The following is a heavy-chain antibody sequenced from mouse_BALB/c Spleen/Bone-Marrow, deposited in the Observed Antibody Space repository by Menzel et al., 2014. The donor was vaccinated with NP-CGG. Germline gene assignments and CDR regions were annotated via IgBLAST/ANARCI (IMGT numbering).Heavy chain of an antibody. Sequence: QVQLQQSGAELVRPGTSVKISCKASGYTSTNYWLGWVKQRPGHGLEWIGDIYPGGGYTNYNEKFKGKATLTGDTSSSTAYMQLSSLTSEDSAVYFCARKDYGSSYPFAYWGQGTLVTVSA. CDR1: GYTSTNYW. CDR3: ARKDYGSSYPFAY. J-gene: IGHJ3*01. CDR2: IYPGGGYT. D-gene: IGHD1-1*01. V-gene: IGHV1-63*02.